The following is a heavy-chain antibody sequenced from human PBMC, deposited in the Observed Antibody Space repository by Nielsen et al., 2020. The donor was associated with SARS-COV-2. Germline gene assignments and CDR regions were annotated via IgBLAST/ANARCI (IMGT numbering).Heavy chain of an antibody. D-gene: IGHD4-17*01. CDR1: GFTFDDYA. J-gene: IGHJ4*02. Sequence: SLKISCAASGFTFDDYAMHWVRQAPGKGLEWVSGISWNSGSIGYADSVKGRFTISRDNAKNSLYLQMNSLRAEDTAVYYCAKDQTEVDYGDQFDYWGQGTLVTVSS. V-gene: IGHV3-9*01. CDR2: ISWNSGSI. CDR3: AKDQTEVDYGDQFDY.